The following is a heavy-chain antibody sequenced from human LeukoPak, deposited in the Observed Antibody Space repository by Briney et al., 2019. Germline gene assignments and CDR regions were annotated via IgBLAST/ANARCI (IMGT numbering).Heavy chain of an antibody. CDR2: IYPGDSDT. Sequence: GESLKISCKGSGYSFTIYWIGWVRQMPGKGLEWMGIIYPGDSDTRYSPSFQGQVTISADKSISTAYLQWSSLKASDTAMYYCARHQTRYCSSTSCLYGMDVWGKGTTVTVSS. V-gene: IGHV5-51*01. CDR3: ARHQTRYCSSTSCLYGMDV. D-gene: IGHD2-2*01. J-gene: IGHJ6*04. CDR1: GYSFTIYW.